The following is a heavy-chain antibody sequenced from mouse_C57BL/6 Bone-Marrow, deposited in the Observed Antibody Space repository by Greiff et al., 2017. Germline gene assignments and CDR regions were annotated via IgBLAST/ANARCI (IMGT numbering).Heavy chain of an antibody. CDR3: ARITTVVAPYFDV. Sequence: EVQLQQSGPVLVKPGASVKMSCKASGYTFTDYYMNWVKQSHGKSLEWIGVINPYNGGTSYNQKFKGKATLTVDKSSSTAYMELNSLTSEDSAVDYCARITTVVAPYFDVWGTGTTVTVSS. CDR1: GYTFTDYY. D-gene: IGHD1-1*01. V-gene: IGHV1-19*01. CDR2: INPYNGGT. J-gene: IGHJ1*03.